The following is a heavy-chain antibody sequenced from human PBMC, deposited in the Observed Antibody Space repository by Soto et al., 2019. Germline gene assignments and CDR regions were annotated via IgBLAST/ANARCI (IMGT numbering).Heavy chain of an antibody. D-gene: IGHD6-13*01. J-gene: IGHJ6*02. CDR3: AREWSAASNYYYYGMDV. V-gene: IGHV1-18*01. Sequence: QVQLVQSGAEVKKPGASVTVSCKASGYTFTSYGISWVRQAPGQGLEWMGWISAYNCNTIYAQKLKGSVTKTTDTSTSTAYRGRRGLRSYDTAVYCWAREWSAASNYYYYGMDVWGQGTTVTVSS. CDR2: ISAYNCNT. CDR1: GYTFTSYG.